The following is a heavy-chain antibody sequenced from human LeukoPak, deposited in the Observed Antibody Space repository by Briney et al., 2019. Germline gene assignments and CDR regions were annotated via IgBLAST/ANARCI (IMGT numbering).Heavy chain of an antibody. J-gene: IGHJ5*02. CDR1: GGSFSGYY. CDR2: INHSGST. D-gene: IGHD2-2*01. V-gene: IGHV4-34*01. Sequence: SETLSLTCAVYGGSFSGYYWSWIRQPPGKGLEWIGEINHSGSTNYNPSLKSRVTISVDTSKNQFSLKLSSVTAADTAVHYCARFSSSTSWWFDPWGQGTLVTVSS. CDR3: ARFSSSTSWWFDP.